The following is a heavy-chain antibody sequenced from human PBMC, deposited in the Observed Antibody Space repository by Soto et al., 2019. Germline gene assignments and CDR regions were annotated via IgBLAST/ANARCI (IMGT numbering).Heavy chain of an antibody. CDR1: GFTFSSYG. CDR2: IWYDGSNK. J-gene: IGHJ4*02. D-gene: IGHD6-13*01. Sequence: QVQLVESGGGVVQPGRSLRLSWAASGFTFSSYGMHWFRQAPGNRLEWVAVIWYDGSNKYYADSVKGRFTISRDNTKNTLYLQINSGRDEDTAVYYCARDDYEGIAGAGYFPPPSYWGQGTLVTVSS. V-gene: IGHV3-33*01. CDR3: ARDDYEGIAGAGYFPPPSY.